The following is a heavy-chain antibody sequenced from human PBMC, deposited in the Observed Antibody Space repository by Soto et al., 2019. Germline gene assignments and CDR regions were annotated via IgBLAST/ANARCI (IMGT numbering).Heavy chain of an antibody. Sequence: QVQLVQSGAEVKKPGSSVKVSCKASGGTFSSYAISWVRQAPGQGLEWMGGIIPIFGTANYAQKFQGRVTITADKSTSTAYMELSSLRSADTAVYYCARDLYRRSWPRAGWYFDLWGRGTLGTVSS. CDR1: GGTFSSYA. CDR2: IIPIFGTA. CDR3: ARDLYRRSWPRAGWYFDL. J-gene: IGHJ2*01. D-gene: IGHD6-13*01. V-gene: IGHV1-69*06.